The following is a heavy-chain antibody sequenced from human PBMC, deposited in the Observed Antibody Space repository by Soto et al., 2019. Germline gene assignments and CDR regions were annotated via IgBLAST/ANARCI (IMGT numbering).Heavy chain of an antibody. Sequence: GGSLRLSCAASGFRFSVYYMAWVRQVPGKGLEWAGRSRNKANSYNPEYAPSVKDRFSISRDNSKDSMYLQMNSLKTEDTAVYYCARDTGGSYDYWGQGALVSVSS. J-gene: IGHJ4*02. CDR1: GFRFSVYY. D-gene: IGHD3-16*01. V-gene: IGHV3-72*01. CDR2: SRNKANSYNP. CDR3: ARDTGGSYDY.